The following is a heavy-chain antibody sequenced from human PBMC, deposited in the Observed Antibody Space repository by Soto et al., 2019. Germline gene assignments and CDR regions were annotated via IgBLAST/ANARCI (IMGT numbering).Heavy chain of an antibody. CDR3: ARGGTYFTGIDGY. CDR1: GFPFSSYA. Sequence: GGSLRLSCAASGFPFSSYAMHWVRQAPGKGLEWVAVISYDGSNKYYADSVKGRFTISRDNSKNTLYLQMNSLRAEDTAVYYCARGGTYFTGIDGYWGQGTLVTVSS. V-gene: IGHV3-30-3*01. CDR2: ISYDGSNK. D-gene: IGHD1-1*01. J-gene: IGHJ4*02.